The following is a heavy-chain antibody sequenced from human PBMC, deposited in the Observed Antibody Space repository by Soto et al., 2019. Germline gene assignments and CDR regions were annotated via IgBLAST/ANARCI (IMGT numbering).Heavy chain of an antibody. V-gene: IGHV4-30-4*01. CDR3: ARAFYGSGSYYYYYGMDV. D-gene: IGHD3-10*01. CDR2: IYYSGST. J-gene: IGHJ6*02. Sequence: SETLSLTCTVSGGSISSGDYYWSWIRQPPGKGLEWIGYIYYSGSTYYNPSLKSRVTIPVDTSKNQFSLKLSSVTAADTAVYYCARAFYGSGSYYYYYGMDVWGQGTTVTVSS. CDR1: GGSISSGDYY.